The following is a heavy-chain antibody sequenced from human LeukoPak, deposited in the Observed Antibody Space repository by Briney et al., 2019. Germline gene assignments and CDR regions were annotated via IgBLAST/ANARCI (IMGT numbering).Heavy chain of an antibody. CDR1: GFTFSSYA. Sequence: GGSLRLSCAASGFTFSSYAMHWVRQAPGKGLEWVALISYDGSNKYYADSVKGRFTISRDNSKNTLYLQMNSLRAEDTAVYYCARDRGGWLQLGATNWFDPWGQGTLVTVSS. J-gene: IGHJ5*02. CDR2: ISYDGSNK. CDR3: ARDRGGWLQLGATNWFDP. V-gene: IGHV3-30-3*01. D-gene: IGHD5-24*01.